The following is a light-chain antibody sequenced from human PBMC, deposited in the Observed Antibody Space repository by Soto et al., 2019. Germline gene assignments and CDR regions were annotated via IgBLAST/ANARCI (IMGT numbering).Light chain of an antibody. V-gene: IGKV3-15*01. CDR1: QSVSSN. Sequence: EIVMTQSPATLSVSPGERATLSCRASQSVSSNLAWYQQKPGQAPRLLIYGASTRATGIPARFSGSGSGTEFTITISSLQSEDFAVYYCQQYNNWPHTFGLGTKLEIK. J-gene: IGKJ2*01. CDR2: GAS. CDR3: QQYNNWPHT.